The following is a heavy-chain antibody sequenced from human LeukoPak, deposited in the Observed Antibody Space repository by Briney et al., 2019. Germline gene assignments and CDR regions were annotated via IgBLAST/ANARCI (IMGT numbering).Heavy chain of an antibody. CDR1: GDTFGSYA. CDR3: ARDRFCNSTSCLYFDS. J-gene: IGHJ4*02. V-gene: IGHV1-69*04. D-gene: IGHD2-2*01. CDR2: IIPILGIP. Sequence: APVKVSCKASGDTFGSYAFSWVRQAPGQGLEWVGRIIPILGIPNYAQKFQGRVSLTADRSTSTAYMELSSLRSEDTAVFYCARDRFCNSTSCLYFDSWGQGTLVTVSS.